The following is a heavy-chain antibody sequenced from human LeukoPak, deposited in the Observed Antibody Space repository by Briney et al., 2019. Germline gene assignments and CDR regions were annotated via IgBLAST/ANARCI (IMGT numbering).Heavy chain of an antibody. CDR2: ISGSGGST. Sequence: PGGSLRLSCAASGFTFSSYARSWVRQAPGKGLEWVSAISGSGGSTYYADSVKGRFTISRDNSKNTLYLQMNSLRAEDTAVYYCAKGVRVCSSTSCLPLKYYYYGMDVWGQGTTVTVS. D-gene: IGHD2-2*01. CDR3: AKGVRVCSSTSCLPLKYYYYGMDV. V-gene: IGHV3-23*01. J-gene: IGHJ6*02. CDR1: GFTFSSYA.